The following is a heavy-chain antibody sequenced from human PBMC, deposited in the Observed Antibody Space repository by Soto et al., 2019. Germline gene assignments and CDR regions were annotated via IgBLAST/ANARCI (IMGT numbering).Heavy chain of an antibody. D-gene: IGHD6-13*01. CDR2: ITSSGSTI. Sequence: QVQLVESGGGLVKPGGSLRLSCAASGFSFSVYSMNWIRQAPGKGLEWISYITSSGSTIYYADSVRGRFTISRDNAKNSLYLQMNSLRAEDTAVYYCVIEGGDIAAAGTFDYWGQGTLVTVSS. CDR1: GFSFSVYS. J-gene: IGHJ4*02. CDR3: VIEGGDIAAAGTFDY. V-gene: IGHV3-11*01.